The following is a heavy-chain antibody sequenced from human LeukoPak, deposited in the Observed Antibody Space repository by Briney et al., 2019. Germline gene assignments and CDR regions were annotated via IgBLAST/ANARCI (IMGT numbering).Heavy chain of an antibody. V-gene: IGHV1-69*01. J-gene: IGHJ6*03. D-gene: IGHD2-2*01. CDR1: GGTFSSYA. CDR2: IIPIFGTA. Sequence: SVKVSCKASGGTFSSYAISWVRQAPGQGLEWMGGIIPIFGTANYAQKFQVRVTITADESTSTAYMELSSLRSEDTAVYYCARAEAAGIPAAMPLMWYYYYMDVWGKGTTVTVSS. CDR3: ARAEAAGIPAAMPLMWYYYYMDV.